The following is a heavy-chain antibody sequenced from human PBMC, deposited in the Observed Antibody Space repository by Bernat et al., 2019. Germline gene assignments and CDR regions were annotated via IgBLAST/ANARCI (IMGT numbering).Heavy chain of an antibody. D-gene: IGHD6-19*01. V-gene: IGHV4-38-2*02. Sequence: QVQLQESGPGLVKPSETLSLTCAVSGYSISSGYYWGWIRQPPGKGLEWIGSIYHSGSTYDNPSLKSRVTISVDTSKNQFSLKLSSVTAADTAVYYCARDLNDNPYSSGWYGYWGQGTLVTVSS. J-gene: IGHJ4*02. CDR2: IYHSGST. CDR3: ARDLNDNPYSSGWYGY. CDR1: GYSISSGYY.